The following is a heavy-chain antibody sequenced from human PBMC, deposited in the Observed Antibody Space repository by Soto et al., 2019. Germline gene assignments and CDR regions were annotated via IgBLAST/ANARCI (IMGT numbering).Heavy chain of an antibody. CDR2: ISYDGSNK. D-gene: IGHD3-3*01. CDR3: AKDFEWLHGLIDY. V-gene: IGHV3-30*18. Sequence: GKGLEWVAVISYDGSNKYYADSVKGRFTVSRDNSKNTLYLQMNSLRAEDTAVYYCAKDFEWLHGLIDYWGQGTLVTVSS. J-gene: IGHJ4*02.